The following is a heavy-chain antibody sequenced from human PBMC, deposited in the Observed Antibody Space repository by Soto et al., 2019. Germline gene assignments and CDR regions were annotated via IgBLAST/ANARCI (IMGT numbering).Heavy chain of an antibody. CDR3: AKGFPPLQYDTNGWEN. CDR1: GFPFTSFA. CDR2: ISANGVAT. J-gene: IGHJ4*02. V-gene: IGHV3-23*01. Sequence: EVQLWDSGGGLVQPGGSLRLSCAASGFPFTSFAMCWLRQAPGKGLEWVSYISANGVATSYADSVKGRFTTSRDNSKNVLYLQLNSLRAEDTAVYYCAKGFPPLQYDTNGWENWGQRPLVTVSS. D-gene: IGHD3-22*01.